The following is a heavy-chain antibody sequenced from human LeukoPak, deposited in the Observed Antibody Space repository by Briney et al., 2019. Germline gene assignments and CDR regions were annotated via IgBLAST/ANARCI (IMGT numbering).Heavy chain of an antibody. D-gene: IGHD4-17*01. J-gene: IGHJ6*03. CDR2: ITPIFGTA. Sequence: RAPSVNVSCEASVGTFSSYAISWVRQAPGQGLGWMGGITPIFGTATYAQTFPGRVTITTDESTSTASMELSSLRSEDTAVYYCARGDGDYPDYYYNYMDVWGKGTTVTVSS. V-gene: IGHV1-69*05. CDR3: ARGDGDYPDYYYNYMDV. CDR1: VGTFSSYA.